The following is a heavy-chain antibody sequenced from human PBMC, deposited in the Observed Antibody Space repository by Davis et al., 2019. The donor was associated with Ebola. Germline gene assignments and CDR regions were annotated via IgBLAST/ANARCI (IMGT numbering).Heavy chain of an antibody. D-gene: IGHD7-27*01. J-gene: IGHJ4*02. CDR2: MNPNSGNT. CDR3: ARVRNWATFDY. V-gene: IGHV1-8*01. Sequence: AASVKVSCKASGYTFTNYDINWVRQATGQGLEWMGWMNPNSGNTGYAQKFQGWVTMTRDTSISTAYMELSRLRSDDTAVYYCARVRNWATFDYWGQGTLVTVSS. CDR1: GYTFTNYD.